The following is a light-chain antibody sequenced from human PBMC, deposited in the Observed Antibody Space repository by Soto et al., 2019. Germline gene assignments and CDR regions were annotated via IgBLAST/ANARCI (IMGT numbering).Light chain of an antibody. J-gene: IGLJ3*02. V-gene: IGLV1-44*01. CDR1: RSNIESNT. Sequence: QSVLTQPPSASGTPGQRVTISCSGSRSNIESNTVNWYQQLPGTAPKLLIFNNNQWPSGVPDRFSGSKSGTAASLALSGLQSGDEADYYCAAWDDSLNGWVFGGGTKLTVL. CDR2: NNN. CDR3: AAWDDSLNGWV.